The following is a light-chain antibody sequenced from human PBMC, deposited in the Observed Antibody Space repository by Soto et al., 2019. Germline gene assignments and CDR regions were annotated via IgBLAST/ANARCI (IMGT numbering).Light chain of an antibody. CDR1: STNIGAGYD. Sequence: QPVLTQPSSVSGAPGQRVTISCTGSSTNIGAGYDVHWYQQLPGMAPKLLIYGHNNRPSGVPDRFSVSKSGTSVSLAITGLQPEDEADYYCQSYDPSLTVMFGGGTKVTVL. V-gene: IGLV1-40*01. CDR2: GHN. CDR3: QSYDPSLTVM. J-gene: IGLJ3*02.